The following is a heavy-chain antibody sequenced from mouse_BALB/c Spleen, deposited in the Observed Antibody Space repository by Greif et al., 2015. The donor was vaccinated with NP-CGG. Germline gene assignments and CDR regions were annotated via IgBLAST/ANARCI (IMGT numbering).Heavy chain of an antibody. Sequence: VQLVESGAELAKPGASVKMSCKASGYTFTSYWMHWVKQRPGQGLEWIGYINPSTGYTEYNQKFKDKATLTADKSSSPAYMQLSSLTSEDAAVYYCARRVYYFAYWGQGTTPTVSS. J-gene: IGHJ2*01. V-gene: IGHV1-7*01. CDR2: INPSTGYT. CDR1: GYTFTSYW. CDR3: ARRVYYFAY.